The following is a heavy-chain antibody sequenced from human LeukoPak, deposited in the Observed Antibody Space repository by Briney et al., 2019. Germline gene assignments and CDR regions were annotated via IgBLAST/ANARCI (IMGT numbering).Heavy chain of an antibody. CDR3: ARHSPHSNYATGGVDY. Sequence: ASGTLSLTCTVSSDSTSNNYWSWIPQPPGKGLEWCGNISYSGSTVYNPSLKSRATISVDTSKNQFSLKLTSVTAADTAVYFCARHSPHSNYATGGVDYWGQGALVTVSS. CDR2: ISYSGST. CDR1: SDSTSNNY. D-gene: IGHD4-11*01. J-gene: IGHJ4*02. V-gene: IGHV4-59*08.